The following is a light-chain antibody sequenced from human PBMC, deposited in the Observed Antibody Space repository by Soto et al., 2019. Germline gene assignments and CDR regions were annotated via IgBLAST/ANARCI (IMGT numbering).Light chain of an antibody. CDR1: QSISSY. J-gene: IGKJ1*01. CDR2: AAS. CDR3: QQSYSAPRT. Sequence: DIQMTQSPSSLSASVGDRVTITCRASQSISSYLNWYQQKPGKAPKLLIYAASSLQSGVPSRFSGRGAGTDFTLTISSLQPDDSASYYCQQSYSAPRTFGQGTKVEIK. V-gene: IGKV1-39*01.